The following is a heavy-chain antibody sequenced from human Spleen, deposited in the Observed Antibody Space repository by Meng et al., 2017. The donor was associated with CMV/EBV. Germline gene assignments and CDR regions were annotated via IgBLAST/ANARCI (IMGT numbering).Heavy chain of an antibody. J-gene: IGHJ6*02. D-gene: IGHD3-10*01. CDR2: INHGGST. CDR3: ARGQRRPLFFWELGETLTYYYSYGMDV. Sequence: SETLSLTCDVYDGSFSGYYWSWIRQPPGKGLEWIGEINHGGSTSYNPSLKSRVTISLDTSKKHVSLSLRSVTAADTALYFFARGQRRPLFFWELGETLTYYYSYGMDVWGQGTTVTVSS. V-gene: IGHV4-34*01. CDR1: DGSFSGYY.